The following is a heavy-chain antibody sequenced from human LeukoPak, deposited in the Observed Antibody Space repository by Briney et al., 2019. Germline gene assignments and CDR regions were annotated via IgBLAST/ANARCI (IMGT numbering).Heavy chain of an antibody. Sequence: SGPTLVKPTQILTLTCTFSDFSLSTPGMGVGWIRQPPGKALEWLAFIYYNDDKRYSPSLRSRLTITRGTSKNQVVLAMTNMDPVDTATYYCAHLVVTIDWRSYFDYWGQGALVTVSS. J-gene: IGHJ4*02. CDR2: IYYNDDK. CDR3: AHLVVTIDWRSYFDY. CDR1: DFSLSTPGMG. D-gene: IGHD3-9*01. V-gene: IGHV2-5*01.